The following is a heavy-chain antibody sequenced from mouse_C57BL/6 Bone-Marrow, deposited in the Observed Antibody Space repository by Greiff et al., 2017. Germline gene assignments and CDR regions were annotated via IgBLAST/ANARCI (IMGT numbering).Heavy chain of an antibody. Sequence: QVQLQQPGAELVRPGSSVKLSCKASGYTFTSYWMHWVKQRPIQGLEWIGNIDPSDSETTYNQKFKDKATLTVDKSSSTAYTRLSSLTSEDSEVYNCARGHYGSSYEYYAMDYWGQGTSVTVSS. CDR3: ARGHYGSSYEYYAMDY. CDR1: GYTFTSYW. J-gene: IGHJ4*01. D-gene: IGHD1-1*01. V-gene: IGHV1-52*01. CDR2: IDPSDSET.